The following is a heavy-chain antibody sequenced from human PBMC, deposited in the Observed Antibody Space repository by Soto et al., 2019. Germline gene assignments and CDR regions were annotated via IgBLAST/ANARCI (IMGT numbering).Heavy chain of an antibody. CDR1: GGSISSGGYY. CDR2: IYYSRST. D-gene: IGHD3-10*01. J-gene: IGHJ4*02. Sequence: SETLSLTCTVSGGSISSGGYYWSWIRQHPGKGLEWIGYIYYSRSTYYNPSLKSRVTISVDTSKNQFSLKLSSVTAADTAVYYCARVRGDDFFDYWGQGTLVTVSS. V-gene: IGHV4-31*03. CDR3: ARVRGDDFFDY.